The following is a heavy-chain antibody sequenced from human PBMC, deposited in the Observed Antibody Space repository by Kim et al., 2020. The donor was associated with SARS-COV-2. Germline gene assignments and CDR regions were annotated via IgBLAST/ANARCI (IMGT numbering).Heavy chain of an antibody. V-gene: IGHV3-21*01. CDR3: ARDLSLGRPGGFDY. CDR1: EFTFSRYS. D-gene: IGHD3-10*01. J-gene: IGHJ4*02. Sequence: GVSLRLSCAASEFTFSRYSMNWVRQAPGKGLEWVSTISRFSDYIYYAESVEGRFTISRDNAKNSVYLQMNSLRVDDTAMYYCARDLSLGRPGGFDYWGQG. CDR2: ISRFSDYI.